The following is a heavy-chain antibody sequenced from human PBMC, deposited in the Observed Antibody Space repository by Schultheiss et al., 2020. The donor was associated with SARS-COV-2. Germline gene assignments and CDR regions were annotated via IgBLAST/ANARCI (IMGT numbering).Heavy chain of an antibody. CDR3: ARGGYKN. J-gene: IGHJ4*02. D-gene: IGHD5-24*01. V-gene: IGHV3-30*03. Sequence: GGSLRLSCAASGFTFSSYGMHWVRQAPGKGLEWVAVISYDGSNKYYADSVKGRFTISRDGSKNTLYLDMSSLRVDDTATYYCARGGYKNWGQGTLVTVSS. CDR1: GFTFSSYG. CDR2: ISYDGSNK.